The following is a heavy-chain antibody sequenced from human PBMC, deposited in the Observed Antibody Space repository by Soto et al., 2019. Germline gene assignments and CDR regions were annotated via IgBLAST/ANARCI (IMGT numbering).Heavy chain of an antibody. D-gene: IGHD5-18*01. CDR2: IWYDGSNK. J-gene: IGHJ4*02. CDR1: GFTFSSYG. Sequence: QVQLVESGGGVVQPGRSLRLSCAASGFTFSSYGMHWVRQAPGKGLEWVAVIWYDGSNKYYADSVKGRFTISRDNSKNTLYLKMNSLRAEDTAVYYCASEYSYGFDYWGQGTLVTVSS. V-gene: IGHV3-33*01. CDR3: ASEYSYGFDY.